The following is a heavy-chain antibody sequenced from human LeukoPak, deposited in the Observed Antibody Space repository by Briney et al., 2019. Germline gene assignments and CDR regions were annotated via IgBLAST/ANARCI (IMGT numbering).Heavy chain of an antibody. CDR3: ARATPDYYGGTYYFDY. D-gene: IGHD4-23*01. CDR1: GGSFSGYY. J-gene: IGHJ4*02. CDR2: IYYSGST. Sequence: SETLSLTCAVYGGSFSGYYWSWIRQPPGKGLEWIGYIYYSGSTNYNPSLKSRVTISVDTSKNQFSLKLSSVTAADTAVYYCARATPDYYGGTYYFDYWGQGTLVTVSS. V-gene: IGHV4-59*01.